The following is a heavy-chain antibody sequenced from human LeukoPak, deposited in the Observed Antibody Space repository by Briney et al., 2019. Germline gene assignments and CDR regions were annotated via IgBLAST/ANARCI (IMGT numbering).Heavy chain of an antibody. V-gene: IGHV3-11*01. Sequence: NPGGSLRLSCAASGFIFSDFAITWIRQPPGRGLEWIAKTSHNGSTKHYANSVKGRFTTSRDNANNSVFLQMNNLRAEDTAVYYCARDRSPVVITISAAGDLWGQGAMVTVSS. J-gene: IGHJ3*01. D-gene: IGHD2-21*01. CDR2: TSHNGSTK. CDR1: GFIFSDFA. CDR3: ARDRSPVVITISAAGDL.